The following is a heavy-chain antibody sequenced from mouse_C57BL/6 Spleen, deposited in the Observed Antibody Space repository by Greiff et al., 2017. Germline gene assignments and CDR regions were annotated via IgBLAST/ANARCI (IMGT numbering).Heavy chain of an antibody. CDR3: ARCDGYYGDYAMDY. V-gene: IGHV2-2*01. CDR1: GFSLTSYG. J-gene: IGHJ4*01. CDR2: IGSGGST. Sequence: QVQLQQSGPGLVQPSQSLSITCTVSGFSLTSYGVHWVRQSPGKGLEWLGVIGSGGSTDYNAAFISRLSISKDNSKSQVFFKMNSLQADDTAISYCARCDGYYGDYAMDYWGQGTSVTASS. D-gene: IGHD2-3*01.